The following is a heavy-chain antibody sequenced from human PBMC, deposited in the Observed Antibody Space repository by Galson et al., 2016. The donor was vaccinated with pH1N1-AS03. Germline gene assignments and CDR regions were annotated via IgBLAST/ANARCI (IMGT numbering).Heavy chain of an antibody. CDR3: ARPDWSSVDLTDWYFDL. J-gene: IGHJ2*01. Sequence: SETLSLTCTVSAGSISTYYWTWIRQPPGRGLEWIGYIYFSGRTNCSPSLKSRANIAVDTSKNQFSLNLTSVTAADTAVYFCARPDWSSVDLTDWYFDLWGRGTLVTVSS. CDR2: IYFSGRT. CDR1: AGSISTYY. D-gene: IGHD3/OR15-3a*01. V-gene: IGHV4-59*08.